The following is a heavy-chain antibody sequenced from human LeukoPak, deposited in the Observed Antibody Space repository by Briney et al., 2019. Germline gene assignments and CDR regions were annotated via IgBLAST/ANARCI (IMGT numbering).Heavy chain of an antibody. D-gene: IGHD5-18*01. CDR3: ARGGGYSDY. J-gene: IGHJ4*02. Sequence: PSETLSLTCTVSGGSISSGGYYWSWIRQPPGKGLEWIGEINHSGSTNYNPSLKSRVTISVDTSKNQFSLKLSSVTAADTAVYYCARGGGYSDYWGQGTLVTVSS. CDR2: INHSGST. V-gene: IGHV4-39*07. CDR1: GGSISSGGYY.